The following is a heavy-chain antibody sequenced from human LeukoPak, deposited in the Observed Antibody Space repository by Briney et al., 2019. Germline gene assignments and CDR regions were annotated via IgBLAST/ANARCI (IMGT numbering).Heavy chain of an antibody. D-gene: IGHD2-15*01. V-gene: IGHV4-59*01. CDR2: IYYSGST. CDR1: GGSISSYY. CDR3: ARMIGGYCRGGSCYSGNYFDY. J-gene: IGHJ4*02. Sequence: SETLSLTCTVSGGSISSYYWSWIRQPPGKGLEWIGYIYYSGSTNYNPSLKSRVTISVDTSKNQFSLKLSSVTAADTAVYYCARMIGGYCRGGSCYSGNYFDYWGQGTLVTVSS.